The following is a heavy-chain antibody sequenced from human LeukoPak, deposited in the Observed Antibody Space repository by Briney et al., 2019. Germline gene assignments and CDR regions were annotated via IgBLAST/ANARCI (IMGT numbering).Heavy chain of an antibody. CDR1: GFTFSSYA. CDR2: ISYDGSNK. Sequence: GGSVRLSCAASGFTFSSYAMHWVRQAPGKGLEWVAVISYDGSNKYYADSVKGRFTISRDNSKNTLYLQMNSLRAEDTAVYYCAREYSSSDHWFDPWGQGTLVTVSS. J-gene: IGHJ5*02. CDR3: AREYSSSDHWFDP. V-gene: IGHV3-30-3*01. D-gene: IGHD6-6*01.